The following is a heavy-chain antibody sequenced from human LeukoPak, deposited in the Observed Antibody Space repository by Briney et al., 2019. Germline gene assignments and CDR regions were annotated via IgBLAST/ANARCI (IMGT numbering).Heavy chain of an antibody. J-gene: IGHJ6*03. V-gene: IGHV3-48*01. Sequence: PGGSLRLSCAASGFTFSSYSMNWVRQAPGKGLEWVSYISSSSSTIYYADSVKGRFTISRDNAKNSLYLQMNSLRAEDTAVYYCARATDYGDYYYYMDVWGKGTTVTVSS. D-gene: IGHD4-17*01. CDR3: ARATDYGDYYYYMDV. CDR2: ISSSSSTI. CDR1: GFTFSSYS.